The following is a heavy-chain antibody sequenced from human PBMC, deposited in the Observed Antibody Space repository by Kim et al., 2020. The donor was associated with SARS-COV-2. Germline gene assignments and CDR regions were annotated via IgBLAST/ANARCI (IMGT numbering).Heavy chain of an antibody. Sequence: GGSLRLSCAASGFTFSDYYMSWIRQAPGKGLEWVSYISSSGSTIYYADSVKGRFTISRDNAKNSLYLQMNSLRAEDTAVYYCARVKTYYYDSSGYPRGYFDYWGQGTLVTVSS. CDR2: ISSSGSTI. D-gene: IGHD3-22*01. V-gene: IGHV3-11*04. J-gene: IGHJ4*02. CDR3: ARVKTYYYDSSGYPRGYFDY. CDR1: GFTFSDYY.